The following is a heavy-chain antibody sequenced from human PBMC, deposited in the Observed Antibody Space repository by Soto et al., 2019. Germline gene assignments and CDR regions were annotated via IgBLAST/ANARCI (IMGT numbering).Heavy chain of an antibody. J-gene: IGHJ6*02. CDR3: AKGFGPDYYGMDV. V-gene: IGHV3-23*01. D-gene: IGHD3-16*01. CDR1: GFTFSSYA. CDR2: ISGSGGST. Sequence: PWWSMGLSCAASGFTFSSYAMGGVRQDPGKGLEWVSAISGSGGSTYYADSVKGRFTISRDNSKNTLYLQMNSLRAEDTGVYYCAKGFGPDYYGMDVWGQGTTVTVSS.